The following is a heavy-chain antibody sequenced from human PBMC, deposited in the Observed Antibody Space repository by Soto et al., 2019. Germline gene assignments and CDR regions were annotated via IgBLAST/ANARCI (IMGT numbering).Heavy chain of an antibody. CDR2: ISHDGSNK. D-gene: IGHD5-18*01. Sequence: GGSLRLSCEVSGFTLSSYGMHWVRQAPGKGLEWVAVISHDGSNKYYADTVKGRFTISRDNSKNILYLQMNSLRAEDTAVFYCAKDLGRGIQLYPTLDYWGQGTLVTVSS. CDR3: AKDLGRGIQLYPTLDY. J-gene: IGHJ4*02. CDR1: GFTLSSYG. V-gene: IGHV3-30*18.